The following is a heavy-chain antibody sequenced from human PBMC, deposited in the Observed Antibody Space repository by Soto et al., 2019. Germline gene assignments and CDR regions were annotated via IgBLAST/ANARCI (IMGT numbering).Heavy chain of an antibody. CDR3: ARESLPPNQGAFDI. V-gene: IGHV1-3*01. J-gene: IGHJ3*02. D-gene: IGHD2-2*01. Sequence: ASVKVSCKAIGYSFTSHYMHWVRQAPGQRLEWMGWINAGNGNTKYSQKFQGRVTITRDTSASTAYMELSSLRSEDTAVYYCARESLPPNQGAFDIWGQGTMVTVSS. CDR1: GYSFTSHY. CDR2: INAGNGNT.